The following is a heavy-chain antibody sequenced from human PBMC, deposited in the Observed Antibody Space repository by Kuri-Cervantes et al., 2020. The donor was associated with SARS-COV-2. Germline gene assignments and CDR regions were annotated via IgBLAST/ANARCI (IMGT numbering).Heavy chain of an antibody. CDR2: IGTAGDT. D-gene: IGHD1-26*01. Sequence: GESLKISCAASGFTFSSYDMHWVRQATGKGLEWVSAIGTAGDTYYPGSVKGRFTISRENAKNSLYLQMNSLRDEDTAVYYCARDIGGYFDYWGQGTLVTVSS. CDR3: ARDIGGYFDY. J-gene: IGHJ4*02. CDR1: GFTFSSYD. V-gene: IGHV3-13*04.